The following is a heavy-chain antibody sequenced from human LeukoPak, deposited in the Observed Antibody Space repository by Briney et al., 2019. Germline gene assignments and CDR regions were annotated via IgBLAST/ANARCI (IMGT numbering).Heavy chain of an antibody. J-gene: IGHJ4*02. D-gene: IGHD6-13*01. CDR1: GYRFTSSW. CDR2: IYPGDSDT. CDR3: ARRSSNWHFDY. V-gene: IGHV5-51*01. Sequence: GESLQISCKGSGYRFTSSWVGWVRQMPGKGLEWMGVIYPGDSDTRYSPSFQGQVTMSADKSISTAYLQWSSLKASDTAMYYCARRSSNWHFDYWGQGTPVTVSS.